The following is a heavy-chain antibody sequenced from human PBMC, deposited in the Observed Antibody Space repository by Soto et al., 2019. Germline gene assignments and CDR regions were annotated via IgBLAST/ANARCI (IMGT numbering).Heavy chain of an antibody. Sequence: EVQLLESGGGLVRPGGSLRLSCAGSGFTFINYAMNWVRQAPGKGLEWVSTISGGGDATFFPDSVRGRFTISRDNSKNTVTLQMNSLGGDDTAVYYCVRKVVGSTSRPNYWYFDLWGRGTLVTVSS. D-gene: IGHD2-2*01. CDR1: GFTFINYA. CDR2: ISGGGDAT. CDR3: VRKVVGSTSRPNYWYFDL. V-gene: IGHV3-23*01. J-gene: IGHJ2*01.